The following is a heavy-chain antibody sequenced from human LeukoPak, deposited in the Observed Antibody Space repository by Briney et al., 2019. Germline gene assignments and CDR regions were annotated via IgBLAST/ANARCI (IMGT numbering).Heavy chain of an antibody. CDR3: ARALCINGICEWFDP. CDR2: VETSGCT. Sequence: SQTLSLTCTVSGASISSGIYFWRWIRQPAGKGLEWIGRVETSGCTNYNPSLESRVTISIDTSKNQFSLTLRSVTAADTAVYYCARALCINGICEWFDPWGQGTLVTVSS. CDR1: GASISSGIYF. V-gene: IGHV4-61*02. D-gene: IGHD2-8*01. J-gene: IGHJ5*02.